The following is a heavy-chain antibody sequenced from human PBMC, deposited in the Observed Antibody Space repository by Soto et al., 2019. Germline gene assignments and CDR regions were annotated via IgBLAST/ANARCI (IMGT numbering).Heavy chain of an antibody. J-gene: IGHJ4*02. CDR1: GFTFSSYA. Sequence: LRLSCAASGFTFSSYAMGWVRQAPGKGLEWVSAISGSGGSTYYADSVKGRFTISRDNSKNTLYLQMNSLRAEDTAVYYCAKDTVRGVILYWGQGTLVTVSS. CDR2: ISGSGGST. D-gene: IGHD3-10*01. CDR3: AKDTVRGVILY. V-gene: IGHV3-23*01.